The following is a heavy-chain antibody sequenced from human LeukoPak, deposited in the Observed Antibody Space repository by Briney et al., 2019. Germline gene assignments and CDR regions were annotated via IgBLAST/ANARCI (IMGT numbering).Heavy chain of an antibody. V-gene: IGHV1-69*06. J-gene: IGHJ4*02. CDR3: ARGLGNDFWSGYSYPPFDY. CDR1: GGTFSSYA. D-gene: IGHD3-3*01. Sequence: EASVKVSYKASGGTFSSYAISWVRQAPGQGLEWMGGIIPIFGTANYAQKFQGRVTITADKSTSTAHLELSSLRSEDTAVYYCARGLGNDFWSGYSYPPFDYWGQGTLVTVSS. CDR2: IIPIFGTA.